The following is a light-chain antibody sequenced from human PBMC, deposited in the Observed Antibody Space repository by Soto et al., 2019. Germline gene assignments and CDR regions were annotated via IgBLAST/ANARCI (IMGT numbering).Light chain of an antibody. V-gene: IGKV1-5*03. CDR3: HQYQSYLWT. CDR1: QSISSW. Sequence: DIQMTQSPSTLSASVGDRVTITCRASQSISSWLAWYQQKPGKAPKLLIYKASNLESGVPSRFSGSGSGTEFTLTISSLQPDDVATYYCHQYQSYLWTFGQGTQVDIK. J-gene: IGKJ1*01. CDR2: KAS.